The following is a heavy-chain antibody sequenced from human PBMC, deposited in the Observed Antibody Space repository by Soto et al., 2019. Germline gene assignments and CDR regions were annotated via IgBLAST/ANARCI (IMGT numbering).Heavy chain of an antibody. D-gene: IGHD6-19*01. V-gene: IGHV5-51*01. CDR1: GYSFTNYL. CDR2: INGGDSDT. CDR3: GRPHSNGWYEY. J-gene: IGHJ4*02. Sequence: GESLKISFKGSGYSFTNYLIAWVRQMPVKGLEWMGIINGGDSDTRYSPSFQAQVTVSADKSISPAYLQWSSLKASDTAIYYCGRPHSNGWYEYWGQGTPVTVCS.